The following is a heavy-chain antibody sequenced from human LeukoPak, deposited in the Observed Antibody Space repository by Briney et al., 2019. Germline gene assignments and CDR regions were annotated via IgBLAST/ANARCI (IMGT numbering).Heavy chain of an antibody. J-gene: IGHJ5*02. CDR1: GFTFSNYW. CDR2: INKIGSAT. V-gene: IGHV3-7*03. D-gene: IGHD6-6*01. Sequence: GGSLRLSCAASGFTFSNYWLTWVRQAPGEGLKWVANINKIGSATYYVDSVKGRFTISRDNAKNSLYLQMNSLRAEDTAVYYCAKDPPVRCGYSSSCWFDPWGQGTLVTVSS. CDR3: AKDPPVRCGYSSSCWFDP.